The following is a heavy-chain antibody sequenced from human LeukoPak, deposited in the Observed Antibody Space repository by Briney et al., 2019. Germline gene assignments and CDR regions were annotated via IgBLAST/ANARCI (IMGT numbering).Heavy chain of an antibody. Sequence: SQTLSRTCASSGDSVSSSVVTWNWIRQSPSRGLEWLGRTYYRSKRYNDYAVSVKSRITINPDTSRNQFSLQLNPGTPEDTAVYYCTRQAYRRFDPWGQGTLVTVSS. J-gene: IGHJ5*02. CDR1: GDSVSSSVVT. CDR3: TRQAYRRFDP. D-gene: IGHD3-16*02. V-gene: IGHV6-1*01. CDR2: TYYRSKRYN.